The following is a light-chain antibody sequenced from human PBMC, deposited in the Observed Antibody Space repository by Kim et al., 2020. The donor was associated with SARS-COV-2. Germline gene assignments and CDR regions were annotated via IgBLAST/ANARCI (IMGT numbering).Light chain of an antibody. CDR3: AAWDDSLNGAV. CDR1: SSNIGSNT. V-gene: IGLV1-44*01. J-gene: IGLJ2*01. Sequence: ELTQPPSASGTPGQRGTISCSGSSSNIGSNTVNWYQQLPGTAPKLLIYTNNQRPSGVPDRFSDSNSGTSASLPISGLQSEDEADYYCAAWDDSLNGAVFGGGTQLTVL. CDR2: TNN.